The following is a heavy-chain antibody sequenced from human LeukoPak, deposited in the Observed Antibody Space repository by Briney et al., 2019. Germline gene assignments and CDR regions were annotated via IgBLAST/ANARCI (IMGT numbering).Heavy chain of an antibody. CDR2: IYSSGST. V-gene: IGHV4-4*07. Sequence: SSETLSLTCTVSGGSISNYYWSWIRQPAGKGLEWIGRIYSSGSTNYNPSLKSRVTMSVNTSKNHFSLKLSSVTAADTAVYYCARNLIPEQLVLNFWGQGTLVTVSS. CDR1: GGSISNYY. J-gene: IGHJ4*02. CDR3: ARNLIPEQLVLNF. D-gene: IGHD6-13*01.